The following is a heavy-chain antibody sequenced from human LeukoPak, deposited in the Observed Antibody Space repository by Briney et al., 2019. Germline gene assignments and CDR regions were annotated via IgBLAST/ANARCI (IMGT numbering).Heavy chain of an antibody. V-gene: IGHV3-20*04. CDR2: INWNGGST. J-gene: IGHJ4*02. Sequence: GGSLRLSCAASGFTFDDYGMSWVRQAPGKGLEWVSRINWNGGSTGYADSVKGRFTISRDNAKNSLYLQMNSLRAEDTALYCCARVSDISVAAYFDYWGQGTLVTVSS. CDR1: GFTFDDYG. D-gene: IGHD6-19*01. CDR3: ARVSDISVAAYFDY.